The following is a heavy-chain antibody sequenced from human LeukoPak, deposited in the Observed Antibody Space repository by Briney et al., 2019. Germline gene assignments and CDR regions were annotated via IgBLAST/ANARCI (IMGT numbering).Heavy chain of an antibody. CDR1: GFTFSNYW. J-gene: IGHJ4*02. CDR2: INGDGSGT. CDR3: ARGGFYDLGSPIY. D-gene: IGHD3-10*01. V-gene: IGHV3-74*01. Sequence: GGSLRLSCAASGFTFSNYWMHWVRQAPGKGLVWVSRINGDGSGTIYADSVKGRISISRDNAKNTPLLQMNSLRAEDTAVYYCARGGFYDLGSPIYWGPGTLVTVSS.